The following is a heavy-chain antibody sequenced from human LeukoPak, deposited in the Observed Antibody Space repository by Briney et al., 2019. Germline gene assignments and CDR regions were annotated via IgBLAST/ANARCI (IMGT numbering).Heavy chain of an antibody. CDR1: GFAFDTYW. V-gene: IGHV3-7*01. CDR3: ARESVVFGLDV. D-gene: IGHD2-21*01. CDR2: IKHDGSET. Sequence: GGSLRLSCVASGFAFDTYWMTWVRQAPGQGLEWVANIKHDGSETNYVDSVKGRFTISRDNSKNTLYLQMNSLRTEDTAVYYCARESVVFGLDVWGQGTTVTVSS. J-gene: IGHJ6*02.